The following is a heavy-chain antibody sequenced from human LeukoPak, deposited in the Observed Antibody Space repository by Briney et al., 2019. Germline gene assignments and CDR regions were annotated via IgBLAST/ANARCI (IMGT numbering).Heavy chain of an antibody. J-gene: IGHJ4*02. CDR1: GFTFSSYS. CDR2: ISSSSSTI. D-gene: IGHD6-13*01. V-gene: IGHV3-48*04. Sequence: GGSLRLSCAASGFTFSSYSMNWVRHAPGKGLEWVSYISSSSSTIYYADSVKGRFTISRDNAKNSLYLQMNSLRAEDTALYYCAVSPREQQLMHYFDYWGQGTLVTVSS. CDR3: AVSPREQQLMHYFDY.